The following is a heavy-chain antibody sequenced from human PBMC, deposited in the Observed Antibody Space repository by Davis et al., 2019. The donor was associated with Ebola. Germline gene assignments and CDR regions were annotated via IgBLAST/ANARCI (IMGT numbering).Heavy chain of an antibody. CDR1: GYTFTSYG. V-gene: IGHV1-18*01. Sequence: ASVKVSCKASGYTFTSYGISWVRQAPGQGLEWMGWISAYNGNTNYAQKLQGRVTMTTDTSTSTAYMELRSLRSDDTAVYYCARDQYYYDSSGYPWPAFDIWGQGTMVTVSS. J-gene: IGHJ3*02. CDR3: ARDQYYYDSSGYPWPAFDI. D-gene: IGHD3-22*01. CDR2: ISAYNGNT.